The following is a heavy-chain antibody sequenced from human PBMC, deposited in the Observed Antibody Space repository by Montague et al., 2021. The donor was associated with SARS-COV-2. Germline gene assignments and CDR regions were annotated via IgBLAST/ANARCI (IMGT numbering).Heavy chain of an antibody. J-gene: IGHJ4*02. CDR1: GGSISGYY. V-gene: IGHV4-59*12. D-gene: IGHD3-9*01. Sequence: SETLSLTCSVSGGSISGYYWSWIRQPPGKGLERIGYIYYSGSINYNPSLKSRVTISADTSKKQFSLKMSSVTATDTAVYYCARGSVFRYYDFLTGSRSYFDYWGQGTLVTVSS. CDR3: ARGSVFRYYDFLTGSRSYFDY. CDR2: IYYSGSI.